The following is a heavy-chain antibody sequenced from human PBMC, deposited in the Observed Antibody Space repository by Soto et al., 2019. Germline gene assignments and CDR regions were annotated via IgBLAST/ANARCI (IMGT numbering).Heavy chain of an antibody. Sequence: QKYLVESGGGVVQPGGTLSLPGVACGSIFLGYGLHCVRQAPGRDLDWWAVIWYEGSNKYYADSVKGRSTISRDNSKNMLYLQMDSLRAEDTAVYYCARDGIGGTVFRGFCDYWGQGTMVTVSS. CDR2: IWYEGSNK. D-gene: IGHD1-7*01. CDR3: ARDGIGGTVFRGFCDY. V-gene: IGHV3-33*08. CDR1: GSIFLGYG. J-gene: IGHJ4*02.